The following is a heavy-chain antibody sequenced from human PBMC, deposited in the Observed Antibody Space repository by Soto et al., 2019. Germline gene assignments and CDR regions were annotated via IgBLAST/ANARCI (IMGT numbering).Heavy chain of an antibody. J-gene: IGHJ6*02. D-gene: IGHD2-15*01. V-gene: IGHV3-9*01. Sequence: EVQLVESGGGLVQPGRSLRLSCAASGFTFDDYAMHWVRQAPGKGLEWVSSISWNSGSIAYAGSVKGRFTISRDNAKNALELQMNSLRAEDAALYYCAKEYMRGGARDYYGMDIWGQGTTVTVSS. CDR3: AKEYMRGGARDYYGMDI. CDR2: ISWNSGSI. CDR1: GFTFDDYA.